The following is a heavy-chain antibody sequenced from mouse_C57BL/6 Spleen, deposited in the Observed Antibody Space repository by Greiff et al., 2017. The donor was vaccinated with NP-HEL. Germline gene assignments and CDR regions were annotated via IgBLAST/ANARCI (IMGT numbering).Heavy chain of an antibody. Sequence: QVQLKESGAELVRPGASVKLSCKASGYTFTDYYINWVKQRPGQGLEWIARIYPGSGNTYYNEKFKGKATLTAEKSSSTAYMQLSSLTSEDSAVYFCASAIYAMDYWGQGTSVTVSS. D-gene: IGHD3-2*02. CDR2: IYPGSGNT. V-gene: IGHV1-76*01. CDR1: GYTFTDYY. CDR3: ASAIYAMDY. J-gene: IGHJ4*01.